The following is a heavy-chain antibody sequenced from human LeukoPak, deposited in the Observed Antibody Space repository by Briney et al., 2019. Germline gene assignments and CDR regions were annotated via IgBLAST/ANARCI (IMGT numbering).Heavy chain of an antibody. CDR1: GGSISSSSYY. Sequence: PSETLSLTCTVSGGSISSSSYYWGWIRQSPGKGLEWIGYIYHNGLTNYNPSLKSRVTISVDTSQNQFSLKLSSVTAADTAVYYCARDGYSGSDALWGQGTLVTVSS. CDR3: ARDGYSGSDAL. V-gene: IGHV4-61*01. CDR2: IYHNGLT. D-gene: IGHD5-12*01. J-gene: IGHJ4*02.